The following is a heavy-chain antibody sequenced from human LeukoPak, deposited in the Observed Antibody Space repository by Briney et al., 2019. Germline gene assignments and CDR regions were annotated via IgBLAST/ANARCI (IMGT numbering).Heavy chain of an antibody. CDR3: VKDGDESSWNYFDY. V-gene: IGHV3-53*04. D-gene: IGHD2-15*01. CDR2: IYSGGTT. J-gene: IGHJ4*01. Sequence: GGSLRLSCAASGFTVSTNCMTWVRQAPGKGLEWVSTIYSGGTTYYAEAVMGRFTITRNNSRNTLYLQMSSLRAEDTAVYYCVKDGDESSWNYFDYWGQGTLVTVSS. CDR1: GFTVSTNC.